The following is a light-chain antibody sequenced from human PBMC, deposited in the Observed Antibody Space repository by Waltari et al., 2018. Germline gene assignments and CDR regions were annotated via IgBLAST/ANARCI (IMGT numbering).Light chain of an antibody. CDR1: SATIGNYF. J-gene: IGLJ2*01. CDR3: ATWDNSLTDVV. Sequence: QSVLTQPPSVSAAPGQKVTISCSGSSATIGNYFVSWYHQLPGAAPKLLIYDNNKRPSGIPDRFSASKSGTSATLDIIGLQIGDEADYYCATWDNSLTDVVFGGGTKLTVL. V-gene: IGLV1-51*01. CDR2: DNN.